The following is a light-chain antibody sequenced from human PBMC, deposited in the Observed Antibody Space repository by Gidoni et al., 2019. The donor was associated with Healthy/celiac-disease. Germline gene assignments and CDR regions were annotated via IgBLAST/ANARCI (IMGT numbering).Light chain of an antibody. CDR1: QSVSSSY. CDR3: QQYGSSPRT. J-gene: IGKJ1*01. Sequence: ELVLTQSPGTLSLSPGERATLSCRASQSVSSSYLAWYQQKPGQAPRLLIYGASSRATVIPDRFSCSGSGTDFTLTISRLEPEDFAVYYCQQYGSSPRTFGQGTKVEIK. CDR2: GAS. V-gene: IGKV3-20*01.